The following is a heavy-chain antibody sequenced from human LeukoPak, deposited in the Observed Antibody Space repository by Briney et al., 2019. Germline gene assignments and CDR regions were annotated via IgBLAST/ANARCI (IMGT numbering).Heavy chain of an antibody. D-gene: IGHD6-13*01. CDR1: GDSVSSNSAA. V-gene: IGHV6-1*01. CDR3: AREGVAAAGPGAVVKNWFDP. Sequence: SQTLSLTCAISGDSVSSNSAAWNWIRQSPSRGLEWLGRTYYRSKWYNDYAVSVKSRITINPDTSKNQFSLKLSSVTAADTAVYYCAREGVAAAGPGAVVKNWFDPWGQGTLVTVSS. J-gene: IGHJ5*02. CDR2: TYYRSKWYN.